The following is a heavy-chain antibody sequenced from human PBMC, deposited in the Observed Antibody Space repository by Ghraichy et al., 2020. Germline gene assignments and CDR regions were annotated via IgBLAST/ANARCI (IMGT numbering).Heavy chain of an antibody. Sequence: GGSLRLSCAASGFNLSDSAIHWVRQASGKGLEWVGRIRSKSDSYATAYAASLKGRFTISRDDSVNKAYLQMNSLEIEDTAMYHCTRLRAAAGLQYDYYGLDVWGRGTTVTVSS. J-gene: IGHJ6*02. CDR2: IRSKSDSYAT. CDR1: GFNLSDSA. V-gene: IGHV3-73*01. CDR3: TRLRAAAGLQYDYYGLDV. D-gene: IGHD6-13*01.